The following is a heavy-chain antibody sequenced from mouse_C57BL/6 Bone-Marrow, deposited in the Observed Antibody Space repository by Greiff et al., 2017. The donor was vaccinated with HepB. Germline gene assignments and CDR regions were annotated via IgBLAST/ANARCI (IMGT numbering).Heavy chain of an antibody. V-gene: IGHV1-15*01. D-gene: IGHD2-4*01. CDR2: IDPETGGT. CDR1: GYTFTDYE. CDR3: TRWSYDYDGPYAMDY. Sequence: QVQLQQSGAELVRPGASVTLSCKASGYTFTDYEMHWVKQTPVHGLEWIGAIDPETGGTAYNQKFKGKAILTADKSSSTAYMELRSLTSEDSAVYYCTRWSYDYDGPYAMDYGGQGTSVTVSA. J-gene: IGHJ4*01.